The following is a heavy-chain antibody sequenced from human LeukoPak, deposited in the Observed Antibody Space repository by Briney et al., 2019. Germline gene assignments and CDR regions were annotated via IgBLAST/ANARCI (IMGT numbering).Heavy chain of an antibody. CDR2: IKQDGSDK. CDR3: AKDSPDLFTIAAVGTFDY. CDR1: GFTFSTYW. J-gene: IGHJ4*02. Sequence: GGSLRLSCAASGFTFSTYWMGWVRQAPGKGLEWVANIKQDGSDKYYVDSVKGRFTISRDNTKNSLYLQMNSLRAEDSAVYYCAKDSPDLFTIAAVGTFDYWGQGTLVTVSS. D-gene: IGHD6-13*01. V-gene: IGHV3-7*01.